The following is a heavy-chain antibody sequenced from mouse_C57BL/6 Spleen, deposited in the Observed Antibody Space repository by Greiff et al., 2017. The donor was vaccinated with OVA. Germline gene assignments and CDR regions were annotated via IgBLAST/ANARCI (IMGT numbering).Heavy chain of an antibody. Sequence: EVQLQQSGPELVKPGASVKISCKASGYSFTGYYMNWVKQSPEKSLEWIGEINPSTGGTTYNQKFKAKATLTVYKSSSTAYMQLKSLTSEDSAVYDCERDNSGDAWFAYWGQGTLVTVSA. J-gene: IGHJ3*01. CDR3: ERDNSGDAWFAY. D-gene: IGHD3-2*02. V-gene: IGHV1-42*01. CDR1: GYSFTGYY. CDR2: INPSTGGT.